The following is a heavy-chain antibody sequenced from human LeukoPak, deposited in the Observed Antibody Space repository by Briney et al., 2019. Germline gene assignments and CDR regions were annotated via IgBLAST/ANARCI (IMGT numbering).Heavy chain of an antibody. J-gene: IGHJ4*02. CDR3: AKDLTVTSTCYFDS. Sequence: PGGSLRLSCPAPGFTFSSYSMNWVRQAPGKGLEWVSSITSSSTYIYYVDSVRGRFTISRDNAKNSLYLQMNSLRAEDTAVYYCAKDLTVTSTCYFDSWGQGTLVTVSS. V-gene: IGHV3-21*01. CDR1: GFTFSSYS. CDR2: ITSSSTYI. D-gene: IGHD4-11*01.